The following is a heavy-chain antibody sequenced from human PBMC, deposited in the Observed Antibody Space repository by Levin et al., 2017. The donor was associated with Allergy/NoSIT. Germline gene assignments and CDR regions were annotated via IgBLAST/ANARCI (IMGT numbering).Heavy chain of an antibody. J-gene: IGHJ6*03. D-gene: IGHD4-17*01. CDR1: GYTLTGYY. CDR3: ARSGDYGSGGGHIDV. V-gene: IGHV1-2*06. Sequence: ASVKVSCKASGYTLTGYYMHWVRQAPGQGLEWLGRINPHSGDTNYAREFQGRVTMTRDTSTSTFFMELNSLRSDDTALYYCARSGDYGSGGGHIDVWGNGTTVTVSS. CDR2: INPHSGDT.